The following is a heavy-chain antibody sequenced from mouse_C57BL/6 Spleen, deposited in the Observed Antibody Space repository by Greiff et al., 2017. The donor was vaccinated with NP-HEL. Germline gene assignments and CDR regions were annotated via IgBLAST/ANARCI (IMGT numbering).Heavy chain of an antibody. D-gene: IGHD3-3*01. V-gene: IGHV1-59*01. J-gene: IGHJ2*01. CDR3: ARTGHSFSDEDY. CDR2: IDPSDSYT. CDR1: GYTFTSYW. Sequence: QVQLQQPGAELVRPGTSVKLSCKASGYTFTSYWMHWVKQRPGQGLEWIGVIDPSDSYTNYNQKFKGKATLTVDTSSSTAYMQLSSLTSEDSAVYYCARTGHSFSDEDYWGQGTTLTVSS.